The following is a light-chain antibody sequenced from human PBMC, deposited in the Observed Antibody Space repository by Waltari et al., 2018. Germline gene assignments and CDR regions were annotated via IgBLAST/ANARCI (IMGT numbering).Light chain of an antibody. CDR3: SSYTRSGGRI. CDR2: GVK. CDR1: SSDVGGYDY. Sequence: QSVLTQPVSVSGSLGQSITISCTGTSSDVGGYDYVPWYQQHPTTAPRLIIDGVKNRPSGISSRFSASKSGNTASLTISGLQSDDESHYYCSSYTRSGGRIFGSGTKVTVL. J-gene: IGLJ6*01. V-gene: IGLV2-14*03.